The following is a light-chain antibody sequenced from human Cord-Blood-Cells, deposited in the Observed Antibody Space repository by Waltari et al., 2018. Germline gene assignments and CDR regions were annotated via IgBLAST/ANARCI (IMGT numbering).Light chain of an antibody. CDR3: QQSYSTPRT. CDR1: QSISSY. J-gene: IGKJ2*01. CDR2: AAS. V-gene: IGKV1-39*01. Sequence: DIQMTQPPSSLSAPVGDRVTLTCRASQSISSYLNWYQQKPGKAPKLLIYAASSLKSGVPSRFSGSGSGTDFTLTISSLQPEDFATYYCQQSYSTPRTFGQGTKLEIK.